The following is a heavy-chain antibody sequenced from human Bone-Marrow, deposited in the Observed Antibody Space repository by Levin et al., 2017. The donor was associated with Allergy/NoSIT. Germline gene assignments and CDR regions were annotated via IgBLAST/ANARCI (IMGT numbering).Heavy chain of an antibody. Sequence: AASVKVSCKTSGYTFTDFFIYWVRQAPGQGLEWMGWINPHSGETKFAQKFQGRVTMTRDRSMRTAYFELSRLKSDDTAVYFCARSFREANWGSFVSFYLEYWGRGTLVTVSS. CDR1: GYTFTDFF. CDR2: INPHSGET. J-gene: IGHJ4*02. D-gene: IGHD7-27*01. CDR3: ARSFREANWGSFVSFYLEY. V-gene: IGHV1-2*02.